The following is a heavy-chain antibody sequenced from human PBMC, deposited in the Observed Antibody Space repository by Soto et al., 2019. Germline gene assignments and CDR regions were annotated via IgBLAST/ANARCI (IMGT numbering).Heavy chain of an antibody. Sequence: EVQLVESGGGLVQPGGSLRLSCAASGFTFSTYWMNWVRQAPGKGLEWVANIKEDGSEKYYVDSVKGRFTISRDHTKNSRYLKMTNLRPGDKAVYYCPRADAYDTRGESWGQGTLVTVSS. J-gene: IGHJ5*02. CDR2: IKEDGSEK. CDR1: GFTFSTYW. D-gene: IGHD3-16*01. V-gene: IGHV3-7*03. CDR3: PRADAYDTRGES.